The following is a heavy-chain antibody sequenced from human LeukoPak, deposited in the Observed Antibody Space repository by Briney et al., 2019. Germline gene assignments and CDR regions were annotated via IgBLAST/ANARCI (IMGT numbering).Heavy chain of an antibody. CDR1: GGSISSSNW. J-gene: IGHJ4*02. Sequence: SGTLSLTCAVSGGSISSSNWWSWVRQPPGKGLEWIGEIYHSGSTNYNPSLKSRVTISVDTSKNQFSLKLSSVTAADTAVYYCARGTYYGSGSYYPDYWGQGTLVTVSS. CDR3: ARGTYYGSGSYYPDY. V-gene: IGHV4-4*02. CDR2: IYHSGST. D-gene: IGHD3-10*01.